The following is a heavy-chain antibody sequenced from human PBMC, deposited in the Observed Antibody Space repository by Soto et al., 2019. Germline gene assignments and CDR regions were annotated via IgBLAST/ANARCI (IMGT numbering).Heavy chain of an antibody. CDR2: IYFNGNT. V-gene: IGHV4-59*01. CDR1: ADSFSRYY. D-gene: IGHD3-16*01. Sequence: SETLSLTCSVSADSFSRYYWTWIRQPPGEGVEWIGYIYFNGNTNYNPSLKGRVTISIDTSKKQFSLNLSSVTAADTAVYYCASVTFGGVVLAHWGQGTLVTVSS. J-gene: IGHJ4*02. CDR3: ASVTFGGVVLAH.